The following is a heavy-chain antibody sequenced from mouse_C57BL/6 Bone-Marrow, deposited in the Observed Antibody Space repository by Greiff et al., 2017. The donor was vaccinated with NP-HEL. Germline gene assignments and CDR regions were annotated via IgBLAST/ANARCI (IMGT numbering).Heavy chain of an antibody. D-gene: IGHD1-1*01. V-gene: IGHV5-17*01. Sequence: DVKLVESGGGLVKPGGSLKLSCAASGFTFSDYGMHWVRQAPEKGLEWVAYISSGSSTIYYADTVKGRFTISRDNAKNTLFLQMTSLRSEDTAMYYCARTTVVASGYFDYWGQGTTLTVSS. CDR3: ARTTVVASGYFDY. J-gene: IGHJ2*01. CDR2: ISSGSSTI. CDR1: GFTFSDYG.